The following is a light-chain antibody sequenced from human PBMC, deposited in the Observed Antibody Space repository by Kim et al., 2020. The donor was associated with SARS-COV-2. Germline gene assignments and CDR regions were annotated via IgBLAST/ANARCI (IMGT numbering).Light chain of an antibody. Sequence: DSVGDRVTITGRAIQDVGNYLAWFQQKPGKAPKSLIYGASILQSGLPSRFSGSGSGTIFTLTISTLQPEDFATYYCQQYSRFPITFGQGTRLEIK. CDR2: GAS. CDR3: QQYSRFPIT. CDR1: QDVGNY. V-gene: IGKV1-16*01. J-gene: IGKJ5*01.